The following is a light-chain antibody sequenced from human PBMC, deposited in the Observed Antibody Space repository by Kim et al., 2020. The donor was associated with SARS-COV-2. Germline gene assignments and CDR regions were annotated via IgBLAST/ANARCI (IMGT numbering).Light chain of an antibody. Sequence: DIQMTQSPSSLSASVGDRVTITCRASQVIRKYVAWYQQKPGKIPKLLIHAVSTLHSGVPSRFSGGGSGTDFTLTIRGLQPEDVATYYCQTDDTVPYNVGQATKLEI. CDR1: QVIRKY. J-gene: IGKJ2*01. V-gene: IGKV1-27*01. CDR2: AVS. CDR3: QTDDTVPYN.